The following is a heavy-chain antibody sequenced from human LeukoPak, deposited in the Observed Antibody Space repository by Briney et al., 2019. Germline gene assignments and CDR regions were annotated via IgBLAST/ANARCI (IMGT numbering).Heavy chain of an antibody. V-gene: IGHV4-4*07. D-gene: IGHD3-22*01. CDR3: ARERVEYDTSGRGPRFDY. CDR1: GGSISNYY. Sequence: SETLSLTCTVSGGSISNYYWSWIRQPAGKGLEWIGRIYSSSGSTNYNLSLTSRITISVDMSKNQFSLKLSSVTAADTAVYYCARERVEYDTSGRGPRFDYWGQGTLVTVSS. J-gene: IGHJ4*02. CDR2: IYSSSGST.